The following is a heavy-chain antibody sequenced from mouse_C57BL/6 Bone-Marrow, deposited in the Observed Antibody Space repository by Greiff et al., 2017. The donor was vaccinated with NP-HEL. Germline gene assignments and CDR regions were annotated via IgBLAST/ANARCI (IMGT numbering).Heavy chain of an antibody. Sequence: EVQLQESGPGMVKPSQSLSLTCTVTGYSITSGYDWHWIRHFPGNKLEWMGYISYSGSTNYNPSLKSRISITHDTSKNPFFLKLNSVTTEDTATYYCARSNWDYFDYWGQGTTLTVSS. V-gene: IGHV3-1*01. D-gene: IGHD4-1*01. CDR2: ISYSGST. CDR1: GYSITSGYD. CDR3: ARSNWDYFDY. J-gene: IGHJ2*01.